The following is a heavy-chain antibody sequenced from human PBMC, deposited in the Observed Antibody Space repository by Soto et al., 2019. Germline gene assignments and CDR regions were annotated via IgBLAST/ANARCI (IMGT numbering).Heavy chain of an antibody. J-gene: IGHJ2*01. Sequence: QVPLVQSGAEVKKPGSSVKVSCKASGGTFSSYAISWVRQAPGQGLEWMGGIIPIFGTANYAQKFQGRVTITADESTSTAYMELSSLRSEDTAVYYCARGTEYCGGDCYSGYWYFDLWGRGTLVTVSS. V-gene: IGHV1-69*12. CDR1: GGTFSSYA. D-gene: IGHD2-21*02. CDR2: IIPIFGTA. CDR3: ARGTEYCGGDCYSGYWYFDL.